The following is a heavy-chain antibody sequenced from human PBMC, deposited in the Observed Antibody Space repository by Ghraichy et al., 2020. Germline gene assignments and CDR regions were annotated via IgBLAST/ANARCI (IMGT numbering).Heavy chain of an antibody. CDR2: IKSKIDGGTT. V-gene: IGHV3-15*01. D-gene: IGHD4-17*01. J-gene: IGHJ4*02. CDR1: GVNFDNAW. Sequence: GGSLRLSCAASGVNFDNAWMSWVRQAPGKGLEWVGRIKSKIDGGTTDYAAPVKGRFTISRDDSKNTLFLQMNNLKTEDTAVYYCTTDPGDYEIYWGQGTLVTVSS. CDR3: TTDPGDYEIY.